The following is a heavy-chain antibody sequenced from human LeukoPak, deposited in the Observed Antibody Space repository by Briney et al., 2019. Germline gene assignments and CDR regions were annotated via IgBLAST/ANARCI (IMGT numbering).Heavy chain of an antibody. V-gene: IGHV7-4-1*02. J-gene: IGHJ5*02. D-gene: IGHD3-10*01. CDR3: ARDSNKYYYGSGENWFDP. CDR1: GYTFTSYA. CDR2: INTNTGNP. Sequence: ASVKVSCKASGYTFTSYAMNWVRQAPGQGLEWMGWINTNTGNPTYAQGFTGRFVFSLDTSVSTAYLQISSLKAEDTAVYYCARDSNKYYYGSGENWFDPWGQGTLVTVSS.